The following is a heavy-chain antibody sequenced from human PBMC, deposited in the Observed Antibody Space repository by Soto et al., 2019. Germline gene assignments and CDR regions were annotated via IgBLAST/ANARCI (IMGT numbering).Heavy chain of an antibody. D-gene: IGHD5-12*01. CDR3: ARAQKKGYSGYVGGMDV. CDR2: IYSGGST. Sequence: GGSLRLSCAASGFTVSSNYMSWVRQAPGKGLEWVSVIYSGGSTYYADSVKGRFTISRDNSKNTLYLQMNSLRAEDTAVYYCARAQKKGYSGYVGGMDVWGQGTTVTVSS. J-gene: IGHJ6*02. V-gene: IGHV3-66*01. CDR1: GFTVSSNY.